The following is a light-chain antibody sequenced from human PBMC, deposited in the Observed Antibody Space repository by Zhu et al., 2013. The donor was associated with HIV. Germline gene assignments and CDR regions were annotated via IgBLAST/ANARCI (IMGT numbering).Light chain of an antibody. CDR2: DAS. Sequence: GDRVTITCRASQSVGTWLAWYQQRPGKAPKLLIYDASSLQSGVSSRFSGSGSGTEFTLTVSSLQPDDFATYYCQQYHRDSTFGQGTKVDVK. J-gene: IGKJ1*01. V-gene: IGKV1-5*01. CDR3: QQYHRDST. CDR1: QSVGTW.